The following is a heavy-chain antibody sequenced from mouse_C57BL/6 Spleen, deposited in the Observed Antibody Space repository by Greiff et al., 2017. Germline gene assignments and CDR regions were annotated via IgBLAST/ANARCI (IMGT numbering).Heavy chain of an antibody. CDR3: ARRSRYYDYEGFAY. CDR1: GYAFSSSW. Sequence: QVQLQQSGPELVKPGASVKISCKASGYAFSSSWMNWVKQRPGKGLEWIGRIYPGDGDTNYNGKLKGKATLTADKSSSTAYMQLSSLTSEDSAVYFCARRSRYYDYEGFAYWGQGTLVTVSA. D-gene: IGHD2-4*01. V-gene: IGHV1-82*01. J-gene: IGHJ3*01. CDR2: IYPGDGDT.